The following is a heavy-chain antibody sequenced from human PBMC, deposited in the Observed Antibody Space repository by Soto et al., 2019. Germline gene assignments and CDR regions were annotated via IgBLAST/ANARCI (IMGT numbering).Heavy chain of an antibody. CDR3: AREMIPMIMGGMSAMDV. Sequence: QVQLVESGGGVVQPERSQRLSCTASKFTFASYVMHWVRQAPGEGLEWVALISFDGTNKYYADSVKGRFTISRDNSKNEMYLPMNSLRPEDTAVYYSAREMIPMIMGGMSAMDVWGQGTTVTVS. CDR2: ISFDGTNK. CDR1: KFTFASYV. J-gene: IGHJ6*02. V-gene: IGHV3-30*04. D-gene: IGHD3-22*01.